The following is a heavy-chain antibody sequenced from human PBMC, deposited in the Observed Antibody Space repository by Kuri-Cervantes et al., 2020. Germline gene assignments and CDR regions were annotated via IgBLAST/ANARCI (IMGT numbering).Heavy chain of an antibody. D-gene: IGHD2-2*01. CDR2: INPNGGST. V-gene: IGHV1-46*01. CDR1: RYTFSNYY. J-gene: IGHJ4*02. CDR3: ARDRRSSTSGPFDY. Sequence: ASVKVSCKTSRYTFSNYYMHWVRQAPGQGLEWMGRINPNGGSTNYAQKIQGRVTMTRDTSTSTAYMELSSLRSDDTAVYYCARDRRSSTSGPFDYWGQGTLVTVSS.